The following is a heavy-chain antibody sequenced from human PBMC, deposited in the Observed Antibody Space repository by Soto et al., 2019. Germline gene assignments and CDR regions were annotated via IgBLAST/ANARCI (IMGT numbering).Heavy chain of an antibody. CDR3: ARMHSSGWYYYYGLDV. V-gene: IGHV3-48*02. J-gene: IGHJ6*02. CDR2: ISSSSSTI. Sequence: GGSLRLSCAASGFTFSSYSMNWVRQAPGKGLEWVSYISSSSSTIYYADSVKGRFTISRDNAKNSLYLQMNSLRDEDTAVYYCARMHSSGWYYYYGLDVWGQGTTVTVSS. D-gene: IGHD6-19*01. CDR1: GFTFSSYS.